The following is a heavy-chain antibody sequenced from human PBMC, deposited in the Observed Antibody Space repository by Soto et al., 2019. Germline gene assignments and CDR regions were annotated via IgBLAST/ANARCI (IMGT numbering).Heavy chain of an antibody. V-gene: IGHV4-4*02. Sequence: SETLSLTCAVSGGSISSSNWWSWVRQPPGKGLEWIGEIYHSGSTNYNPSLKSRVTISVDKSKNQFSLKLSSVTAADTAVYYCARDGFYDFWSGYKYYYYGMDVWGQGATVTVSS. CDR2: IYHSGST. J-gene: IGHJ6*02. CDR1: GGSISSSNW. D-gene: IGHD3-3*01. CDR3: ARDGFYDFWSGYKYYYYGMDV.